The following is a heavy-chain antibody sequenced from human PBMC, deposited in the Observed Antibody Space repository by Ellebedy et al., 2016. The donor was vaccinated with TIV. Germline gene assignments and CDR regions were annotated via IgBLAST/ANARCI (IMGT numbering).Heavy chain of an antibody. CDR3: VVTGWRGGTIVPFTY. CDR1: GLTFSSHG. J-gene: IGHJ4*02. D-gene: IGHD2-21*02. V-gene: IGHV3-23*01. CDR2: LTDSGDST. Sequence: GESLKISCAVSGLTFSSHGMSWVRQAPGKGLELVSGLTDSGDSTYYADSVKGRFTISRDNSKNTLYLQMNSLRVEDTAVYYGVVTGWRGGTIVPFTYWGQGSLVTVSS.